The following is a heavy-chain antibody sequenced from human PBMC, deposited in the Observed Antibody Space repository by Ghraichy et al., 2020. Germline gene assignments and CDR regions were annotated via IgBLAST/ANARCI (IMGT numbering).Heavy chain of an antibody. Sequence: GGSLRLSCAASGFTFSSYWMHWVRQAPGKGLVWVSRINSDGSSTSYADSVKGRFTISRDNAKNTLYLQMNSLRAEDTAVYYCARDARYFDYWTVDYWGQGTLVTGFS. D-gene: IGHD3-9*01. CDR3: ARDARYFDYWTVDY. CDR2: INSDGSST. V-gene: IGHV3-74*01. J-gene: IGHJ4*02. CDR1: GFTFSSYW.